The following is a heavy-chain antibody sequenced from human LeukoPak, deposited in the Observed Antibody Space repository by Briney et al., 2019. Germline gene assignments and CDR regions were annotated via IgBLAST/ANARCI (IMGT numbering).Heavy chain of an antibody. V-gene: IGHV4-39*01. CDR3: ATITGTTWDY. CDR1: GGSISSSAYY. Sequence: SETLSLTCTVSGGSISSSAYYWGWIRQPPGKGLEWIGTIYYSGSTYYNPSLKSRVTISVDTSKNQFSLKLSSVTAADTAVYYCATITGTTWDYWGQGTLVTVSS. D-gene: IGHD1-7*01. CDR2: IYYSGST. J-gene: IGHJ4*02.